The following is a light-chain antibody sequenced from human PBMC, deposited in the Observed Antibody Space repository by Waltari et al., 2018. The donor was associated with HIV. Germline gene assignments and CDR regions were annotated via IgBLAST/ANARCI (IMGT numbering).Light chain of an antibody. J-gene: IGKJ4*01. CDR1: QGISSW. V-gene: IGKV1D-16*01. Sequence: DIQMTQSPSSLSAAVGDRVAITCRACQGISSWLAWYQQKPGKAPKSLIYAASTLQSGVPSRFSGSGSGTDFTFTVSSLQPEDFATYYCHQYNSYPHPFGGGPTVEIK. CDR3: HQYNSYPHP. CDR2: AAS.